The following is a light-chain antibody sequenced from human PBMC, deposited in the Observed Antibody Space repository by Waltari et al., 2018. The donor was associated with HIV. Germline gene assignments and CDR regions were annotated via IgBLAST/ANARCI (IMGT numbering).Light chain of an antibody. CDR2: AVS. CDR3: QQTYSLPT. CDR1: QSISSH. V-gene: IGKV1-39*01. J-gene: IGKJ1*01. Sequence: DIQMTQSPSSLSASVGDRVTITCRASQSISSHLNWYQHKPGKAPELLIFAVSNLQSGVPSRFSGSKSETDFTLTIRSLQPEDFATYFCQQTYSLPTFGQGTKVEIK.